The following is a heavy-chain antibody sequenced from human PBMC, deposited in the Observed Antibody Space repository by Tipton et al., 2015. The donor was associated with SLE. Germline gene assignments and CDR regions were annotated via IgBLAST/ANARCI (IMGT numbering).Heavy chain of an antibody. V-gene: IGHV3-23*01. CDR1: GFTVSSSYA. CDR2: ISGSGGTT. CDR3: AKTLPTDY. Sequence: SLRLSCAASGFTVSSSYAMSWVRQAPGKGLEWVSAISGSGGTTYYADSVKGRFTISRDNSKNTLYLQMNSLRAEDTAVYYCAKTLPTDYWGQGTLVTVSS. J-gene: IGHJ4*02.